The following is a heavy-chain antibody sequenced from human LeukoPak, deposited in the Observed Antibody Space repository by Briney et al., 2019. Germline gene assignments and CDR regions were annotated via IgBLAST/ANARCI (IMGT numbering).Heavy chain of an antibody. J-gene: IGHJ4*02. CDR2: IYPGDSDT. V-gene: IGHV5-51*01. Sequence: RGESLKISCKGFGYSFTNYWIGWVRQMPGKGLEWMGIIYPGDSDTRYSPSFQGQVTISADKSISTAYLQWSSLKASDTAMYYCARIRGYPYGYLDSWGQGTLVTVSS. CDR1: GYSFTNYW. D-gene: IGHD5-18*01. CDR3: ARIRGYPYGYLDS.